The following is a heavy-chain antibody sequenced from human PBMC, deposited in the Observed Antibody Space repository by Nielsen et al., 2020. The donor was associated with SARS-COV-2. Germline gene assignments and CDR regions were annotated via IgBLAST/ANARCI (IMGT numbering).Heavy chain of an antibody. CDR2: IYYSGST. CDR3: ASQNSMISGDYFDY. Sequence: SETLSLTCTVSGGSISSGGYYWSWIRQHPGKGLEWIGYIYYSGSTNYNPSLKSRVTISVDTSKNQFSLKLSSVTAADTAVYYCASQNSMISGDYFDYWGQGTLVTVSS. CDR1: GGSISSGGYY. D-gene: IGHD1-26*01. V-gene: IGHV4-61*08. J-gene: IGHJ4*02.